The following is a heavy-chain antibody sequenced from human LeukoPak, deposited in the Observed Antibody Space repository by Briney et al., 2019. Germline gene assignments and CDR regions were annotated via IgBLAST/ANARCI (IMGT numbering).Heavy chain of an antibody. Sequence: GGSLRLSCAASGFTFSSYAMSWVRQAPGKGLEWVSAISGSGGSTYYADSVKGRFTISRDNSKNTLYLQMNSLRAEDTAVYYCAKDVGLRYFDWLLLWGQGTLVTVSP. D-gene: IGHD3-9*01. CDR2: ISGSGGST. V-gene: IGHV3-23*01. CDR1: GFTFSSYA. CDR3: AKDVGLRYFDWLLL. J-gene: IGHJ4*02.